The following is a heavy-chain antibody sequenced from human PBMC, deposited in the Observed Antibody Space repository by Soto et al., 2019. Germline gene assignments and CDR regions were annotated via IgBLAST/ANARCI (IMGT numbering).Heavy chain of an antibody. CDR2: IWYDGSNK. D-gene: IGHD1-1*01. CDR3: TTALRSPGTYYYYGMDV. J-gene: IGHJ6*02. CDR1: GFTFSSYG. V-gene: IGHV3-33*01. Sequence: GGSLRLSCAASGFTFSSYGMHWVRQAPGKGLEWVAVIWYDGSNKYYADYVKGRFTISRDDSKNTLYLQMNSLKTEDTAVYYFTTALRSPGTYYYYGMDVWGQGTTVTVSS.